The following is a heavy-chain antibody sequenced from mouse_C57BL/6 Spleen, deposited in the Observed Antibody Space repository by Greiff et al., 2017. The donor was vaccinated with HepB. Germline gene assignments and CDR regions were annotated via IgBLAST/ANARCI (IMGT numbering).Heavy chain of an antibody. J-gene: IGHJ1*03. V-gene: IGHV5-9*01. CDR1: GFTFSSYA. D-gene: IGHD4-1*01. Sequence: EVQGVESGGGLAKPGGSLKLSCAASGFTFSSYAMCWVRQTPEKRLEWVATISGGGGNTYYPDSVKGRFTISKDNAKNTQYLQMSSLRSEDTALYYCARQANWGYFAVWGTGTPVTVSS. CDR3: ARQANWGYFAV. CDR2: ISGGGGNT.